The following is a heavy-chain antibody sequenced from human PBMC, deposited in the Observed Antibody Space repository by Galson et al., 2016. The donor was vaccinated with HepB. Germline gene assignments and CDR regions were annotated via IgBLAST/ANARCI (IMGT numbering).Heavy chain of an antibody. Sequence: SLRLSCATSGFIFSDYGMHWVRQAPGKGLEWVAVISYDGSNKYYADSVRGRFTISRDNSMNTLFLQMNSLRAEDTAVYYCAKNDILAGYSAFDYWGQGTLVTVSS. V-gene: IGHV3-30*18. CDR1: GFIFSDYG. J-gene: IGHJ4*02. CDR2: ISYDGSNK. D-gene: IGHD3-9*01. CDR3: AKNDILAGYSAFDY.